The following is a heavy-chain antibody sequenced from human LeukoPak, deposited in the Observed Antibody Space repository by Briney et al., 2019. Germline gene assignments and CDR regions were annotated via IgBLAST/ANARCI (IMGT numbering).Heavy chain of an antibody. V-gene: IGHV4-4*07. CDR3: ATSGYYYDSSGDYASLTEYFKD. D-gene: IGHD3-22*01. CDR2: IYSSGRS. J-gene: IGHJ1*01. Sequence: SETLSLTCNVSGGSINTYYWSWIRQPAGKGLEWIGRIYSSGRSTYNPSLKSRVTMSAETSKNQLTLKMKSVTAADTAVYYCATSGYYYDSSGDYASLTEYFKDWGQGTLVTVSS. CDR1: GGSINTYY.